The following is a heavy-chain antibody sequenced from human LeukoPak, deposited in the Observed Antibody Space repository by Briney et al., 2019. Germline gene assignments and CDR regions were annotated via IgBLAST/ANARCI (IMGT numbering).Heavy chain of an antibody. Sequence: GGSLRLSCATSGFTFTTYWMTWVRQAPGKGLEWVANINQDGTEQNYVNSVKGRFTISRDNAKNSLYLQMDSLRGEDTAVYFCARDQGTTKTSYAFHIWGRGTMVTVSS. D-gene: IGHD4-17*01. CDR3: ARDQGTTKTSYAFHI. J-gene: IGHJ3*02. CDR2: INQDGTEQ. V-gene: IGHV3-7*01. CDR1: GFTFTTYW.